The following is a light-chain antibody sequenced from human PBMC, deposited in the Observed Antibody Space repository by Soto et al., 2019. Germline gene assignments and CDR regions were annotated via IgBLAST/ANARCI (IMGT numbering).Light chain of an antibody. Sequence: EIVMTQSPATLSVSPGERATLSCMASQSVSSNLAWYQQKPGQAPRLLIYGAATRATGIPARFSGSRSGTEFPLHVSSLQSEDFAVYYCQQYNNWPPITFGQGTRLEIK. CDR2: GAA. V-gene: IGKV3-15*01. CDR1: QSVSSN. J-gene: IGKJ5*01. CDR3: QQYNNWPPIT.